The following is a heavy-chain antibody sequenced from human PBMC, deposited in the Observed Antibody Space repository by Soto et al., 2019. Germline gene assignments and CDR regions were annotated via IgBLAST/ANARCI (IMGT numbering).Heavy chain of an antibody. V-gene: IGHV3-48*01. D-gene: IGHD3-10*01. J-gene: IGHJ3*02. Sequence: GGSLRLSCAASGFTFSSYSMNWVRQAPGKGPEWVSYISSSSSTIYYADSVKGRFTISRDNAKNSLYLQMNSLRAEDTAVYYCARSEDDYYGSGSYPVAFDIWGQGTMVTVSS. CDR1: GFTFSSYS. CDR3: ARSEDDYYGSGSYPVAFDI. CDR2: ISSSSSTI.